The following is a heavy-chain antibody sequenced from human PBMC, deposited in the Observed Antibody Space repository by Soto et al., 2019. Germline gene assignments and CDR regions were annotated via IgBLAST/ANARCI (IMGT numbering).Heavy chain of an antibody. J-gene: IGHJ4*02. D-gene: IGHD2-21*01. CDR3: AKHSRESASCCGED. Sequence: EVQLLESGGGLVQPGGSLRLSCEASGFRFSTYAMSWVRQAPGKGLEWVSFISGSGDNTYCADSVKGRFTISRDNSENTLYLQMNSLRVEDTAAYYCAKHSRESASCCGEDWCQGPLVTVSS. CDR1: GFRFSTYA. CDR2: ISGSGDNT. V-gene: IGHV3-23*01.